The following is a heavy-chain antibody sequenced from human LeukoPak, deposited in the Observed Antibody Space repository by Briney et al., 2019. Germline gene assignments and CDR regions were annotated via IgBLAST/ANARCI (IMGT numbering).Heavy chain of an antibody. J-gene: IGHJ4*02. V-gene: IGHV3-7*03. CDR3: ARRGESASYGDYRFDY. D-gene: IGHD4-17*01. Sequence: GGSLRLSCEASPFIFSGHWLNWVRQTPGKGLEWVASIKEDGSERQYVDSVKGRFSISRDNTKGSLFLQLNSLRAEDTAVYYCARRGESASYGDYRFDYWGQGTLVTVSS. CDR2: IKEDGSER. CDR1: PFIFSGHW.